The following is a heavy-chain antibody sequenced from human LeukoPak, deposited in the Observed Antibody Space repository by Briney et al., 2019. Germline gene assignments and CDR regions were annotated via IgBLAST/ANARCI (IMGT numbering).Heavy chain of an antibody. V-gene: IGHV4-59*08. Sequence: SETLSLTCTVSGGSISSYYWSWIRQPPGKGVEWIGYIYYSGSTNYNPSLKSRVTISVDTSKNQFSLKLSSVTAADTAVYYCARLGPSRYYYLDYWGQGTLVTVSS. D-gene: IGHD3-3*01. CDR2: IYYSGST. CDR1: GGSISSYY. J-gene: IGHJ4*02. CDR3: ARLGPSRYYYLDY.